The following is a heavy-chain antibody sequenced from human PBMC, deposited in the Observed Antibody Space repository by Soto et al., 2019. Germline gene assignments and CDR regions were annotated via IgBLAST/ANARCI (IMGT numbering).Heavy chain of an antibody. CDR3: ARDLFQLSGGIFDY. D-gene: IGHD2-2*01. CDR1: GYTFTSYG. V-gene: IGHV1-18*04. J-gene: IGHJ4*02. CDR2: ISAYNGNT. Sequence: ASVKVSCKASGYTFTSYGISWVRQAPGPGLEWMGWISAYNGNTNYAQKLQGRVTMTTDTSTSTGSMELRRLRSDDTAVYDCARDLFQLSGGIFDYWGQGTLVTVSS.